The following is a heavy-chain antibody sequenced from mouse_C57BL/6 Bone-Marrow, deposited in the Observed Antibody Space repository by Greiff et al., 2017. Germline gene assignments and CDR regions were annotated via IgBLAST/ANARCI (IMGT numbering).Heavy chain of an antibody. V-gene: IGHV5-4*01. J-gene: IGHJ4*01. CDR3: ARDRYYGSSDYAMDY. D-gene: IGHD1-1*01. CDR2: ISDGGSYT. CDR1: GFTFSSYA. Sequence: EVQVVESGGGLVKPGGSLKLSCAASGFTFSSYAMSWVRQTPEKRLEWVATISDGGSYTYYPDNVKGRSTISRDNAKNNLYLQMSHLKSEDTAMYYCARDRYYGSSDYAMDYWGQGTSVTVSS.